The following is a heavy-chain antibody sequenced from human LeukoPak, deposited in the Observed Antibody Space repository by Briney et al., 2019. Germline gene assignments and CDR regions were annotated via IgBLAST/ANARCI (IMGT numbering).Heavy chain of an antibody. Sequence: ASVKVSCKASGYTFTSYAMRWVRQAPGQRLEWMGWINAGNGNTKYSQKFQGRVTITRDTSASTAYMELSSLRSEDTAVYYCARDLTMVRGVIQYYFDYWGQGTLVTVSS. CDR1: GYTFTSYA. D-gene: IGHD3-10*01. CDR2: INAGNGNT. CDR3: ARDLTMVRGVIQYYFDY. V-gene: IGHV1-3*01. J-gene: IGHJ4*02.